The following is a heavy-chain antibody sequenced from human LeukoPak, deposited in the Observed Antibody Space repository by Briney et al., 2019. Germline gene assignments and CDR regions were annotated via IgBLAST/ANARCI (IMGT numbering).Heavy chain of an antibody. CDR2: IYTSGST. CDR1: GGSISSGSYY. D-gene: IGHD1-26*01. J-gene: IGHJ4*02. V-gene: IGHV4-61*02. Sequence: SETLSLTCTVSGGSISSGSYYWGWIRQPPGKGLEWIGRIYTSGSTNYNPSLKSRVTISVDTSKNQFSLKLSSVTAADTAVYYCARGRQKWEPPHYWGQGTLVTVSS. CDR3: ARGRQKWEPPHY.